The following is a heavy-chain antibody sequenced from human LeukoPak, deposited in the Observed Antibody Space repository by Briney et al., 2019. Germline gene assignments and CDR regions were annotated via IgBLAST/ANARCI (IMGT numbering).Heavy chain of an antibody. CDR1: GFTFSSYA. CDR3: AKDRGSSWPHGFDY. J-gene: IGHJ4*02. CDR2: ISGSGGST. V-gene: IGHV3-23*01. D-gene: IGHD6-13*01. Sequence: GGALRLSCAASGFTFSSYAMSWVRQAPGKGLEWVSAISGSGGSTYYANSVKGRFTIPRDNSKNTLYLQMNSLRAEGTAVYYCAKDRGSSWPHGFDYWGQGTLVTVSS.